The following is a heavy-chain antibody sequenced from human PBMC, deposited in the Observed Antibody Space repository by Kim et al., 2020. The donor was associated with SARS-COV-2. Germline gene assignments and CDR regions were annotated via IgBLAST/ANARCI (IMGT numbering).Heavy chain of an antibody. V-gene: IGHV4-39*01. CDR3: ARRRYVYYFDY. CDR1: GGSISSSSYY. D-gene: IGHD3-16*01. Sequence: SETLSLTCTVSGGSISSSSYYWGWIRQPPGKGLEWIGSIYYSGSTYYNPSLKSRVTISVDTSKNQFSLKLSSVTAADTAVYYCARRRYVYYFDYWGQGTLVTVSS. CDR2: IYYSGST. J-gene: IGHJ4*02.